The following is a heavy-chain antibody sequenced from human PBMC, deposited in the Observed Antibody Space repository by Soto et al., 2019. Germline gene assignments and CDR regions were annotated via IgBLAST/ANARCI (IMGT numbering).Heavy chain of an antibody. Sequence: PGGSLRLSCVASGFTISTHAMTWVRQAPGKGLEWVSSFSGRSGDTYYAASVKGRFTISGDNSKNMVILQMNNLRAEDTAVYYCARDSSAWPNYFDSWGQGIQVTVSS. D-gene: IGHD6-19*01. CDR2: FSGRSGDT. CDR3: ARDSSAWPNYFDS. V-gene: IGHV3-23*01. J-gene: IGHJ4*02. CDR1: GFTISTHA.